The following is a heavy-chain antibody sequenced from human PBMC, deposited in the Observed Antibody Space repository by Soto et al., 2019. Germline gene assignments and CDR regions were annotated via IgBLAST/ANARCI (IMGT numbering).Heavy chain of an antibody. CDR3: GRGRSGQIVVFY. J-gene: IGHJ4*02. V-gene: IGHV1-2*02. Sequence: ASVKVSCKTSGYAFTGHYIHWVRQAPQQGPEWMGEIGPESGATRYAQKFRGRVTMTMDTSITTVYMELKNLSPDDTAVYYCGRGRSGQIVVFYWGQGTPVTVSS. D-gene: IGHD1-26*01. CDR1: GYAFTGHY. CDR2: IGPESGAT.